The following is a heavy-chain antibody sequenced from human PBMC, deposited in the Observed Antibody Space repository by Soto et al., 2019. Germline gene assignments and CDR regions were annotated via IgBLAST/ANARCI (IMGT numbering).Heavy chain of an antibody. J-gene: IGHJ5*02. CDR1: GGTVASSHL. CDR3: AREIVTAGGNNYFDP. CDR2: VYHTGDT. Sequence: QVQLQESGPRLVKPSESLSLTCGVSGGTVASSHLWSWVRQSPGRGLEWIGNVYHTGDTNFNPSLQSRVTFSVDKSNNQFSLRLTSVTAADTAVYFCAREIVTAGGNNYFDPWGPGTLVTVSS. V-gene: IGHV4-4*02. D-gene: IGHD2-21*02.